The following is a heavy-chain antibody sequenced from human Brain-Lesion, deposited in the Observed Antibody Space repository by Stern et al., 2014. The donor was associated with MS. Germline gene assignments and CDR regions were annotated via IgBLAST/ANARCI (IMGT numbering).Heavy chain of an antibody. CDR1: GYISTGYY. CDR2: INPNTGGT. D-gene: IGHD3-3*01. J-gene: IGHJ6*02. V-gene: IGHV1-2*02. Sequence: QVQLGQSGAEVKKPGASVKVSCKTSGYISTGYYIHWVRQAPGQGLEWMAWINPNTGGTKYAQKFQGRVTMSRDTSISTAYVELSSLTSDDTAVYYCARDQRGITIFGVVTDYYYLGMDVWGQGTTVTVSS. CDR3: ARDQRGITIFGVVTDYYYLGMDV.